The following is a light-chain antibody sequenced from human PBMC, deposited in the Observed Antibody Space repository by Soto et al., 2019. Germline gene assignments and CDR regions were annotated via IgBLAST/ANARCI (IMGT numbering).Light chain of an antibody. CDR3: AAWDDSLNGLYV. V-gene: IGLV1-44*01. J-gene: IGLJ1*01. CDR2: NNN. CDR1: SSNIGSNT. Sequence: QPVLTQPPSASGTPRQRVTISCSGSSSNIGSNTVNWYQQLPGTAPKLLIYNNNQRLSGVPDRFSGSKSGTSASLAISGLQSEDEADYYCAAWDDSLNGLYVFGTGTKATVL.